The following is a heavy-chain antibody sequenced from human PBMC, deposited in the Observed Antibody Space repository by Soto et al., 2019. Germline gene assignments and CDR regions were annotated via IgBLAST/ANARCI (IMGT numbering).Heavy chain of an antibody. D-gene: IGHD2-15*01. J-gene: IGHJ4*02. CDR2: INHSGST. CDR1: GGSFSGYY. CDR3: ARVIRRCSGGGCYLWYFDY. V-gene: IGHV4-34*01. Sequence: LSLTCAVYGGSFSGYYWSWIRQPPGKGLEWIGEINHSGSTNYNPSLKSRVTISVDTSKNQFSLKLSSVTAADTAVYYCARVIRRCSGGGCYLWYFDYWGQGTLVTVSS.